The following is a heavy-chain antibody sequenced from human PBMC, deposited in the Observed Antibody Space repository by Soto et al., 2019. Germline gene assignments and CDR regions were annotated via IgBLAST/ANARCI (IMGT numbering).Heavy chain of an antibody. CDR2: ISGYNGYP. Sequence: QIHLVQSGAEVRKPGASVNVSCKTSGYIFTNYGVSWVRQAPGEGLEVVGWISGYNGYPKYGQRFQDRVTRSTDTSTTTDYMQLTNLSSDDTAVYYSASGSSGALYYYWGQGTMLTVSS. CDR1: GYIFTNYG. J-gene: IGHJ4*02. V-gene: IGHV1-18*04. CDR3: ASGSSGALYYY. D-gene: IGHD3-10*01.